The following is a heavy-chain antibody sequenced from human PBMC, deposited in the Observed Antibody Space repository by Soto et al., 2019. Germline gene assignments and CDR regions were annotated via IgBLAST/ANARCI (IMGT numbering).Heavy chain of an antibody. Sequence: QVQLQESGPGLVKPSETLSLTCTVSGGSISSYYWSWIRQPPGKGLEWIGYIYYSGSTNYNPSLKSLVTISVDTSKNQFSLKLSSVTAADTAVYYCARRPRYYDSSGYYLDAFDIWGQGTMVTVSS. D-gene: IGHD3-22*01. CDR3: ARRPRYYDSSGYYLDAFDI. V-gene: IGHV4-59*08. CDR2: IYYSGST. CDR1: GGSISSYY. J-gene: IGHJ3*02.